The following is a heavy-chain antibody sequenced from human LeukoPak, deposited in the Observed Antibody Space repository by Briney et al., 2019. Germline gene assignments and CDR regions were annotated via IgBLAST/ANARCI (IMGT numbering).Heavy chain of an antibody. V-gene: IGHV4-34*01. Sequence: SETLSLTCAVYGGSFSGYYWSWIRQPPEKGLEWIGEINHSGSTNYNPSLKSRVTISVDTSKNQFSLKLSSVTAADTAVYYCARLDAGVAAAGVDYWGQGTLVTVSS. D-gene: IGHD6-13*01. J-gene: IGHJ4*02. CDR1: GGSFSGYY. CDR2: INHSGST. CDR3: ARLDAGVAAAGVDY.